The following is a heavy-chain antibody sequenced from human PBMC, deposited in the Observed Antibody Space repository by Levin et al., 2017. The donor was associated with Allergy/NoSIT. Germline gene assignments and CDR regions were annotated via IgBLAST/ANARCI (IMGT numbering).Heavy chain of an antibody. V-gene: IGHV4-39*01. Sequence: SETLSLTCTVSGDSISSGHGHYYWGWIRQPPGKGLEWIGSIHYSGSTYYNPSLKSRLTISVDTSKNQFSLKLSSVTAADTAVYYCARRFIVGAVSAFDYWGQGTLVTVSS. J-gene: IGHJ4*02. CDR1: GDSISSGHGHYY. CDR3: ARRFIVGAVSAFDY. CDR2: IHYSGST. D-gene: IGHD1-26*01.